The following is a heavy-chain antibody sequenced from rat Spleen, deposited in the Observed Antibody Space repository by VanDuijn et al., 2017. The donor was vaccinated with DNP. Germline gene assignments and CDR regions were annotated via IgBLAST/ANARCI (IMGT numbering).Heavy chain of an antibody. CDR2: ISYEGSST. D-gene: IGHD1-4*01. CDR3: VTSPGPNWFAH. J-gene: IGHJ3*01. V-gene: IGHV5-22*01. CDR1: GFTFSKYG. Sequence: EVQLVESGGGLVQPGRSLKLSCAASGFTFSKYGMAWVRQAPKKGLELVAYISYEGSSTYCGDSVKGRFTLSRDNARSTLYLQMNSLRSEDTATYYCVTSPGPNWFAHWGQGTLVTVSS.